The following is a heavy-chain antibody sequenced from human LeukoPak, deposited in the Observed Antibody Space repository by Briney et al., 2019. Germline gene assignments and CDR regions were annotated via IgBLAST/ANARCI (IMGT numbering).Heavy chain of an antibody. D-gene: IGHD4-17*01. V-gene: IGHV3-7*04. CDR1: GFTFSSYR. J-gene: IGHJ4*02. CDR2: IKQDGSEK. Sequence: PGGSLRLSCAASGFTFSSYRMSWVRQAPGKGLEWVANIKQDGSEKNYVDSVKGRFTISRDNAKNSLYVQMNSLRAEDTAVYYCARDWGHNDYGLFDYWGQGTLVTVSS. CDR3: ARDWGHNDYGLFDY.